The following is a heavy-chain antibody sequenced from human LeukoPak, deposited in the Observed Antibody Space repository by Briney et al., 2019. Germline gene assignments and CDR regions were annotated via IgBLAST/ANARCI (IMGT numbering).Heavy chain of an antibody. Sequence: SETLSLTRTVSGGSISSYYWSWIRQPPGKGLEWIGYIYYSGSTNYNPSLKSRVTISVDTSKNQFSLKLSSVTAADTAVYYCARSAWSYYYYMDVWGKGTTVTVSS. V-gene: IGHV4-59*08. CDR1: GGSISSYY. J-gene: IGHJ6*03. D-gene: IGHD2-15*01. CDR3: ARSAWSYYYYMDV. CDR2: IYYSGST.